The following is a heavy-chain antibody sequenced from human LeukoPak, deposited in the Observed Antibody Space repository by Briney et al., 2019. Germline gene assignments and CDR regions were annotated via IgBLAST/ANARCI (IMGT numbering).Heavy chain of an antibody. CDR3: ARVVVTARSYYYMDV. D-gene: IGHD2-21*02. J-gene: IGHJ6*03. CDR2: IYYSGST. CDR1: GGSISSHY. V-gene: IGHV4-59*11. Sequence: PSETLSLTCTVSGGSISSHYWSWIRQPPGKGLEWIGYIYYSGSTNYNPSLKSRVTISVDTSKNQFSLKLSSVTAADTAVYYCARVVVTARSYYYMDVWGKGTTVTVSS.